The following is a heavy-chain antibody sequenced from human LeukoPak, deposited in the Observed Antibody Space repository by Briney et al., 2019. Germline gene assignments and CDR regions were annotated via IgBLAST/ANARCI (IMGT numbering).Heavy chain of an antibody. J-gene: IGHJ5*02. Sequence: KPSETLSLTCTVSGGSISSSSYYWGWIRQPPGKGLEWIGSIYYSGSTYYNPSLKSRVTISVDTSKNQFSLKLSSVTAADTAVYYCARDLLKRQWLVNWFDPWGQGTLVTVSS. CDR3: ARDLLKRQWLVNWFDP. D-gene: IGHD6-19*01. CDR2: IYYSGST. V-gene: IGHV4-39*07. CDR1: GGSISSSSYY.